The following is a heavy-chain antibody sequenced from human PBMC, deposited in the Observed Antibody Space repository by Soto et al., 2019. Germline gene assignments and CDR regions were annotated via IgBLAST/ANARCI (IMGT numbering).Heavy chain of an antibody. Sequence: GGSLRLSCAASGFTFSSYAMHWVRQAPGKGLEWVAVISYDGSNKYYADSVKGRFTISRDNSKNTLYLQMNSLRAEATAVYFCPNGSHDYWGQGTMVTVSS. D-gene: IGHD3-10*01. CDR2: ISYDGSNK. CDR3: PNGSHDY. V-gene: IGHV3-30-3*01. J-gene: IGHJ4*02. CDR1: GFTFSSYA.